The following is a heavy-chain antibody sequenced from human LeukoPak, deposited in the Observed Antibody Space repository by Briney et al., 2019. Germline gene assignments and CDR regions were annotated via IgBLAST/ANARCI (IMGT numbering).Heavy chain of an antibody. CDR1: GYTFTSYY. D-gene: IGHD5-24*01. V-gene: IGHV1-46*01. CDR3: ARGGMATIDY. J-gene: IGHJ4*02. Sequence: ASVKVSCKASGYTFTSYYMHWVRQAPGQGLEWMGIINPSGGSTSYAQKFQGRGIMTRDMSTSTVYMELSSLRSEDTAVYYCARGGMATIDYWGQGTLVTVSS. CDR2: INPSGGST.